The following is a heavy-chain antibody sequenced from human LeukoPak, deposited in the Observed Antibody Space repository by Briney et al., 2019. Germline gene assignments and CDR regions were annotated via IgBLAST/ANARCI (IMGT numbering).Heavy chain of an antibody. Sequence: PSQTLSLTCTVSGGSISSGGYYWSWIRQHPGKGLEWIGYIYYSGSTYYNPSLKSRVTISVDTSKNQFSLKLSSVTAADTAVYYCAREGEYYDSSGRHDAFDIWGRGTMVSVSS. CDR1: GGSISSGGYY. CDR2: IYYSGST. J-gene: IGHJ3*02. V-gene: IGHV4-31*03. CDR3: AREGEYYDSSGRHDAFDI. D-gene: IGHD3-22*01.